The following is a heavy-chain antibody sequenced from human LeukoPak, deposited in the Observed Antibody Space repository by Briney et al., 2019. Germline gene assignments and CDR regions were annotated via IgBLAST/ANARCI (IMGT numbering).Heavy chain of an antibody. CDR3: ARRESYYYDGSGYSYFDF. D-gene: IGHD3-22*01. CDR2: ISSSGYSI. J-gene: IGHJ4*02. Sequence: GGSLRLSCAASGFTFSNFNMNWVRQAPGKGLEWVSCISSSGYSIYYADSVKGRFTISRDNAKNSLYLQMNSLRAEDTAVYYCARRESYYYDGSGYSYFDFWGQGTLVTVSS. CDR1: GFTFSNFN. V-gene: IGHV3-21*01.